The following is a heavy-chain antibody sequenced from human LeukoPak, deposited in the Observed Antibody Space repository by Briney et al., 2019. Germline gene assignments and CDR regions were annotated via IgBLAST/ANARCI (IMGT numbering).Heavy chain of an antibody. Sequence: SETLSLTCTVSDGSISSYYWSWIRQPAGKGLEWNGRLYTSGSTNYNPSLKSRVTMSVDTSKNQFSLKLSSVTAADTAVYYCACSSSGWFWNYWGQGTLVTVSS. CDR1: DGSISSYY. CDR3: ACSSSGWFWNY. V-gene: IGHV4-4*07. J-gene: IGHJ4*02. D-gene: IGHD6-19*01. CDR2: LYTSGST.